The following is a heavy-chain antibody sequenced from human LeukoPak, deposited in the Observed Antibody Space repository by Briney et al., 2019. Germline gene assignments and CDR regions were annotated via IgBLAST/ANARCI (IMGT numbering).Heavy chain of an antibody. D-gene: IGHD2-2*02. J-gene: IGHJ6*03. Sequence: ASVKVSCKASGGTFSSYAISWVRQAPGQGLEWMGGIITIFGTANYAQKFQGRVTITTDESTSTAYMELSSLRSEDTAVYYCARQLPRGPHCSSTSCYTGNYYHYMDVWGKGTTVTVSS. V-gene: IGHV1-69*05. CDR2: IITIFGTA. CDR1: GGTFSSYA. CDR3: ARQLPRGPHCSSTSCYTGNYYHYMDV.